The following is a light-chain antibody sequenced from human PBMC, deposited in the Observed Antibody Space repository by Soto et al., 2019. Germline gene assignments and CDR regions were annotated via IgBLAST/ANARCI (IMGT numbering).Light chain of an antibody. Sequence: EIVMTQSPATLSVSPGERATLSCRASQIISSHLAWYQQKPGQAPRLLISGASTRATGIPDRFSGSGSGTDFTLTINRLEPEDCAVYFCQQYGGSGKSFGQGTKVDI. J-gene: IGKJ1*01. CDR3: QQYGGSGKS. CDR1: QIISSH. V-gene: IGKV3D-15*01. CDR2: GAS.